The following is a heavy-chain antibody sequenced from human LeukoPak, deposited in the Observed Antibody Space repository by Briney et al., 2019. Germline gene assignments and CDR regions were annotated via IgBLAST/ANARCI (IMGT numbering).Heavy chain of an antibody. CDR3: ARKGCSSTSCYRVNGMDV. CDR1: GFTFSSYA. Sequence: GGSLRLSCAASGFTFSSYAMHWVRQAPGKGLEWVAVISYDGSNKYYADSVKGRFTISRDNSKNTLYLQMNSLRAEDTAVYYCARKGCSSTSCYRVNGMDVWGQGTTVTVSS. CDR2: ISYDGSNK. J-gene: IGHJ6*02. V-gene: IGHV3-30-3*01. D-gene: IGHD2-2*01.